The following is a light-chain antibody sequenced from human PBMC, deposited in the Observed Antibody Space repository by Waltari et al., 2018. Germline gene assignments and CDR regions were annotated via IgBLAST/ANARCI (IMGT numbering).Light chain of an antibody. CDR1: QSVLYSSNNKNY. V-gene: IGKV4-1*01. CDR3: QQYYSPPLT. CDR2: WAS. J-gene: IGKJ4*01. Sequence: DIVMTQSPDSLAVSLGERATINCKSSQSVLYSSNNKNYLAWYQQKPGQPLKLVIYWASTRESGVPDRFSGSGSGTDFTLTISSLQAEDVAVYYCQQYYSPPLTFGGGTKVEIK.